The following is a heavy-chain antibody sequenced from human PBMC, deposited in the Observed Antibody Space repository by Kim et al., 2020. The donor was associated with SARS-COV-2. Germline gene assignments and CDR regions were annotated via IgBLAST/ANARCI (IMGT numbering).Heavy chain of an antibody. Sequence: GGSLRLSCAASGFSFSEWWMDWVRQAPGKGPEWVARIDNDGTTTLYADSVKGRFTISRDNSKNTLYLQMTSLRADDTGVYYCTRGPFWGQGTLVTVSS. V-gene: IGHV3-74*01. CDR1: GFSFSEWW. CDR2: IDNDGTTT. J-gene: IGHJ4*02. CDR3: TRGPF.